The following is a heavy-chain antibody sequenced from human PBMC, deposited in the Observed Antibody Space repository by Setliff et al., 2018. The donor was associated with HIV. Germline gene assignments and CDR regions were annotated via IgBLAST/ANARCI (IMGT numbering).Heavy chain of an antibody. J-gene: IGHJ4*02. CDR3: AREQGRSYYDSSGLDY. Sequence: SETLSLTCIVSGGSIGSHYWSWIRQPPGKGLEWIAYSHYSGSADYNPSLKSRVTISIDTSKSQLSLKLTSVTAADTAVYYCAREQGRSYYDSSGLDYWGQGIPVTVSS. CDR2: SHYSGSA. V-gene: IGHV4-59*11. CDR1: GGSIGSHY. D-gene: IGHD3-22*01.